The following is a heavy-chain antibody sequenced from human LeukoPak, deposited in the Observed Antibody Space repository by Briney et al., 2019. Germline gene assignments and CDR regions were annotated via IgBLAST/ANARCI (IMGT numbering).Heavy chain of an antibody. J-gene: IGHJ4*02. Sequence: PSETLSLTCTVSGGSISSSSYYWGWIRQPPGKGLEWIGSIYYSGSTYYNPSLKSRVTISVDTSKNQFSLKLSSVTAADTAMYYCARHRTAYYFDYWGQGTLVTVSS. V-gene: IGHV4-39*01. CDR1: GGSISSSSYY. CDR3: ARHRTAYYFDY. CDR2: IYYSGST.